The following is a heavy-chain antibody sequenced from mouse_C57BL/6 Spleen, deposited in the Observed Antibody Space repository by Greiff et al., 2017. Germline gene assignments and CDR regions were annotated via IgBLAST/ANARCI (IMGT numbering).Heavy chain of an antibody. D-gene: IGHD1-1*01. Sequence: EVQLQQSGPELVKPGASVKIPCKASGYTFTDYNMDWVKQSHGKSLEWIGDINPNNGGTIYNQKFKGKATLTVDKSSSTAYMELRSLTSEDTAVYYCARRGLSTVVAKNYFDYWGQGTTRTVSS. CDR3: ARRGLSTVVAKNYFDY. CDR1: GYTFTDYN. J-gene: IGHJ2*01. CDR2: INPNNGGT. V-gene: IGHV1-18*01.